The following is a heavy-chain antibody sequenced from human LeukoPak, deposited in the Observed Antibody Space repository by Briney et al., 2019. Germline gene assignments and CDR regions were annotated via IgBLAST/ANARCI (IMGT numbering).Heavy chain of an antibody. V-gene: IGHV1-69*06. CDR3: ARDRGNNWNDYYMDV. Sequence: ASVTVSCRTSGYTFTNYDINWVRQATGQGLEWMGGIIPIFGTANYAQKFQGRVTITADKSTSTAYMELSSLRSEDTAVYYCARDRGNNWNDYYMDVWGKGTTVTVSS. CDR2: IIPIFGTA. D-gene: IGHD1-20*01. J-gene: IGHJ6*03. CDR1: GYTFTNYD.